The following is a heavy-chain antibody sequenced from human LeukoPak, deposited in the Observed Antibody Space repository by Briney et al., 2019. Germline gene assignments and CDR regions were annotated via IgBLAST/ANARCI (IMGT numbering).Heavy chain of an antibody. CDR3: ARGQQLVKTD. D-gene: IGHD6-13*01. CDR2: IWYDGSIK. CDR1: GFTFNTYG. Sequence: GGSLRLSCAASGFTFNTYGMHWVRQAPGKGLEWVAVIWYDGSIKDYADSVKGRFTISRDNSKNTMYLQMNSLRAEDTAVYYCARGQQLVKTDWGQGTLVTVSS. J-gene: IGHJ4*02. V-gene: IGHV3-33*01.